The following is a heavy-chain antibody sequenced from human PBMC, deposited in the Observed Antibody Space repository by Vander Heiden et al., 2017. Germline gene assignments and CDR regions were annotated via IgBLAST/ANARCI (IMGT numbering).Heavy chain of an antibody. J-gene: IGHJ4*02. CDR2: ISWNSGSI. V-gene: IGHV3-9*01. CDR3: AKDVRDYDSSGYFD. Sequence: DVPLVESGGGLVQPGRSLRLSCAAFGFTFDDYAMHWVRQAPGKGLEWVSGISWNSGSIGYADSVKGRFTISRDNAKNALYLQMNSMRAEDTALYYCAKDVRDYDSSGYFDWGQGTLVTVSS. D-gene: IGHD3-22*01. CDR1: GFTFDDYA.